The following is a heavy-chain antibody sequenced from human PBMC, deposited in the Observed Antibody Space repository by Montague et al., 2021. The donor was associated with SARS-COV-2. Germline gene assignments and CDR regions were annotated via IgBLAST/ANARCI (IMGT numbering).Heavy chain of an antibody. V-gene: IGHV4-39*01. CDR3: ATRTRHPQNDFGF. Sequence: SETLSLTCTVSGDSIRNSEYSWGWVRQPPGNGLEWIGNIYDGGSTFYNPSLKSRVTIFVDTSKNQFSLKLSSVTAADTAVYYWATRTRHPQNDFGFWGQGTLVTVSS. CDR1: GDSIRNSEYS. J-gene: IGHJ4*02. D-gene: IGHD3-3*01. CDR2: IYDGGST.